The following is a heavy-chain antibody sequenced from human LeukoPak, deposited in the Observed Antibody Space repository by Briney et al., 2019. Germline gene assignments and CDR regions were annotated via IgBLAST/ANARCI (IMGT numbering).Heavy chain of an antibody. V-gene: IGHV1-24*01. J-gene: IGHJ1*01. Sequence: ASVKVSCKVSGYALTELSIHWVRQAHGKGLEWMGGFDPEDGETIYAQKFQGRVTMSEDTSTDTAYMELSRLRSEDTAVYYCATRYSSSWYIFQEWGQGTLVTVSS. D-gene: IGHD6-13*01. CDR1: GYALTELS. CDR3: ATRYSSSWYIFQE. CDR2: FDPEDGET.